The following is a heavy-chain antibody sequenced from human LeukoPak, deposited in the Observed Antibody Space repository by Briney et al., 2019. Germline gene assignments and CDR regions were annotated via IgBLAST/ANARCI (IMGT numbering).Heavy chain of an antibody. V-gene: IGHV3-64*01. Sequence: GGSLRLSCAASGFTFSSYAMHWVRQAPGKGLEYVSAISSNGGSTYYANSVKGRFTISRDNSKNTLYLQMGSLRVEDMAVYYCARVVGATGGVFDYWGQGTLVTVSS. J-gene: IGHJ4*02. CDR2: ISSNGGST. D-gene: IGHD1-26*01. CDR1: GFTFSSYA. CDR3: ARVVGATGGVFDY.